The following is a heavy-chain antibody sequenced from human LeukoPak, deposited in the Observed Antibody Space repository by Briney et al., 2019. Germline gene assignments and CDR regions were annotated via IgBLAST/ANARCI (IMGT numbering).Heavy chain of an antibody. CDR3: ASHYYYDSRVLT. CDR1: GGSFSGYY. D-gene: IGHD3-22*01. J-gene: IGHJ4*02. Sequence: KPSETLSLTCAVYGGSFSGYYWSWIRQPPGKGLEWIGESNHSGSTKYNPSLKSRVTISVDTSKNQFSLKLSSVTAADTAVYYCASHYYYDSRVLTWGQGTLVTVSS. CDR2: SNHSGST. V-gene: IGHV4-34*01.